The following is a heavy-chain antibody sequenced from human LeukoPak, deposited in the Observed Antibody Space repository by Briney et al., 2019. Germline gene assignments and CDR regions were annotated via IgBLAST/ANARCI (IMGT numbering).Heavy chain of an antibody. J-gene: IGHJ5*02. CDR1: GFTFSSYA. CDR3: AREDIAVAGTYFDP. D-gene: IGHD6-19*01. V-gene: IGHV3-30-3*01. CDR2: ISYDGSNK. Sequence: GGSLRLSCAASGFTFSSYAMHWVRQAPGKGLEWVAVISYDGSNKYYADSVKGQFTISRDNSKNTLYLQMNSLRAEDTAVYYCAREDIAVAGTYFDPWGQGTLVTVSS.